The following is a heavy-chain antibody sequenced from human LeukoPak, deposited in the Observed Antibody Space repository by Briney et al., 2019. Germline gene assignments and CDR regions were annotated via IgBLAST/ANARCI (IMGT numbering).Heavy chain of an antibody. J-gene: IGHJ4*02. Sequence: SETLSLTCSVSGGSISRSRCYWGWSRQPPGKGLEWIGTIYNNGDTYYNPSLKSRLTISVDTSKNQFSLELTSVTAADTAVYYCAIVGCSGSDYFTDYWAREPWSPSPQ. CDR2: IYNNGDT. V-gene: IGHV4-39*01. CDR3: AIVGCSGSDYFTDY. D-gene: IGHD5-12*01. CDR1: GGSISRSRCY.